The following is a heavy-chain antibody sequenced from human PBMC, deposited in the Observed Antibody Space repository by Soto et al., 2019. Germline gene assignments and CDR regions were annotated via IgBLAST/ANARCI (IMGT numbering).Heavy chain of an antibody. CDR1: GFTFSSYG. D-gene: IGHD3-3*01. CDR3: AKEFWSGPFDY. Sequence: QVQLVESGGGVVQPGRSLRLSCAASGFTFSSYGMHWVRQAPGKGLEWVAVMWNDGSNKYYADSVKGRFTISSDNSKNTVYLQMNSLRAEDTAVYYCAKEFWSGPFDYWGQGTLVTVSS. V-gene: IGHV3-33*06. CDR2: MWNDGSNK. J-gene: IGHJ4*02.